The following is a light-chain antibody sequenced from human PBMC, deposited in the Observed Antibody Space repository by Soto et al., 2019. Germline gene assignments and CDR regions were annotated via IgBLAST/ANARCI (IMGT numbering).Light chain of an antibody. Sequence: QSALTQPASVSGSPGQSITISCTGTSSDVGSYNLVSWYQQQPGKAPKVMIYEVTKRPSGVSNRFSGSKSGNTASLTISGLQAEDDAYYYCCSYASSSTFVFGVGTKLTVL. CDR2: EVT. J-gene: IGLJ3*02. CDR3: CSYASSSTFV. V-gene: IGLV2-23*02. CDR1: SSDVGSYNL.